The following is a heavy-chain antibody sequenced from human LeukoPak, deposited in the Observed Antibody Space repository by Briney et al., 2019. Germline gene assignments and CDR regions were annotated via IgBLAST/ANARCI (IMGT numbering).Heavy chain of an antibody. CDR3: ASGRETTVTTAYNWFDP. D-gene: IGHD4-11*01. CDR1: GGSFSGYY. CDR2: INHSGST. Sequence: PSETLSLTCAVYGGSFSGYYWSWIRQPPGKGLEWIGEINHSGSTNYNPSLKSRVTISVDTSKNQFSLKLSSVTAADTAVYYCASGRETTVTTAYNWFDPWGQGTLVTVSS. V-gene: IGHV4-34*01. J-gene: IGHJ5*02.